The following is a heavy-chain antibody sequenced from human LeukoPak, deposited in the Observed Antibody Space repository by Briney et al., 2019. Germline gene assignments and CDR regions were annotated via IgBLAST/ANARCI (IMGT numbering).Heavy chain of an antibody. J-gene: IGHJ6*02. CDR2: IKQDGSEK. CDR1: GFTFSSYW. D-gene: IGHD3-10*01. V-gene: IGHV3-7*01. CDR3: ARDCFYGSGSLYYYYYYGMDV. Sequence: PGGSLRLSCAASGFTFSSYWMSWVRQAPGKGLEWVANIKQDGSEKYYVDSVKGRFTISRDNAKNSLYLQMNSLRAEDAAVYYCARDCFYGSGSLYYYYYYGMDVWGQGTTVTVSS.